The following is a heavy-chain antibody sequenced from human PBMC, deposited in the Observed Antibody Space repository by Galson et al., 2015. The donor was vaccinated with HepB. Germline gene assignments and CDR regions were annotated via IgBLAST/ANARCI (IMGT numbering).Heavy chain of an antibody. Sequence: SVKVSCKAAGYTFTIYSTHWVRQAPGQGLEWMGRVNGDSGDTQYAEKFQGRVIMTRDTSISTAYMELTSLRSDDTAVYYCARDGRDGYNYNFDYWGQGTVVTVSS. D-gene: IGHD5-24*01. V-gene: IGHV1-2*06. CDR1: GYTFTIYS. CDR2: VNGDSGDT. J-gene: IGHJ4*02. CDR3: ARDGRDGYNYNFDY.